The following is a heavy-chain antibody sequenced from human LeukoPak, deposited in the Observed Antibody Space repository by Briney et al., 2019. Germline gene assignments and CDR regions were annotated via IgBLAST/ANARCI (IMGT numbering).Heavy chain of an antibody. CDR3: ASELVAVAGTGSWFDP. V-gene: IGHV4-59*01. Sequence: KSSETLSLTCTVSGGSISSYYWSWIRQPPGKGLEWIGYIYYSGSTNYNPSLKSRVTISVDTSKNQFSLKLSSVTAADTAVYYCASELVAVAGTGSWFDPWGQGTLVTVSS. CDR1: GGSISSYY. J-gene: IGHJ5*02. CDR2: IYYSGST. D-gene: IGHD6-19*01.